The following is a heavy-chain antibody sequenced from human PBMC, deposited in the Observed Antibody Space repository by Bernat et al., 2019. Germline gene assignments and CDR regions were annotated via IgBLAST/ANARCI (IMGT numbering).Heavy chain of an antibody. Sequence: QVQLVESGGGVVQPGRSLRLSCAASGFTFSTFGMHWVRQAPGKGLEWVAIIWYDGSNKYYADSVKGRFTISRDDSKNTLYLQMSSLRADDTAVYYCARGIGVPYFDYWGQGTLVTVSS. D-gene: IGHD3-3*01. CDR3: ARGIGVPYFDY. CDR2: IWYDGSNK. J-gene: IGHJ4*02. V-gene: IGHV3-33*01. CDR1: GFTFSTFG.